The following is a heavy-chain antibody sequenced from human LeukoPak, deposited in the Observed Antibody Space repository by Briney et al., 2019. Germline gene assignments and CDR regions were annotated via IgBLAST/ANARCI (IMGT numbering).Heavy chain of an antibody. CDR3: ARGSSSGWSSPRDY. Sequence: ASVKVSCKASGGTFGSYAISWVRQAPGQGLEWMGWISPNSGDTTYAQKFRGWVTLTKDTSISTAYMELNRLTSDDTAIYYCARGSSSGWSSPRDYWGQGTLVTVSS. CDR2: ISPNSGDT. V-gene: IGHV1-2*04. J-gene: IGHJ4*02. CDR1: GGTFGSYA. D-gene: IGHD6-19*01.